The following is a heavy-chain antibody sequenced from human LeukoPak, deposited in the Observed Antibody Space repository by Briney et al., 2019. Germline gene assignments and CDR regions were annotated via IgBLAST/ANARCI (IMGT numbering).Heavy chain of an antibody. CDR1: GFTFSSYA. J-gene: IGHJ4*02. V-gene: IGHV3-23*01. CDR3: AKAREMVRGVTSGGFDY. Sequence: GGSLRLSCAASGFTFSSYAMSWVRQAPGKGLEWVSAISGSGGSTYYADSVKGRFTISRDNSKNTLYLQMNSLRAEDTAVYYCAKAREMVRGVTSGGFDYWGQGTLVTVSS. D-gene: IGHD3-10*01. CDR2: ISGSGGST.